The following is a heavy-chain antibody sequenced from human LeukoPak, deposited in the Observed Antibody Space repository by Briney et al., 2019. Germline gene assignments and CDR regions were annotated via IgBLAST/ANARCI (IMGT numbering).Heavy chain of an antibody. J-gene: IGHJ4*02. CDR2: IYHSGSA. Sequence: SETLSLTCAVSGGSIRSGGYSWSWIRQPPGKGLEWIGYIYHSGSAYYNPSLKSRVTISVDRSKNQFSLKLSSVTAADTAVYYCARVSWGNSFDYGGGGTRHTVPS. V-gene: IGHV4-30-2*01. CDR3: ARVSWGNSFDY. D-gene: IGHD7-27*01. CDR1: GGSIRSGGYS.